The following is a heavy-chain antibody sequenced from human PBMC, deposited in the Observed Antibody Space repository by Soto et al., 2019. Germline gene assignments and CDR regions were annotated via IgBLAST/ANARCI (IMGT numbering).Heavy chain of an antibody. J-gene: IGHJ4*02. D-gene: IGHD6-19*01. Sequence: QVQLVQSGAEEKKPGASVKVSCKASGYTFTGYAMHWVRQAPGQRLEWMGWINAGNGNTKYSQKFKGRVTSTRDTSASTAHMELSSLKSEDTYGYYCARAVAVAADFDYWGQGTLVTVSS. CDR2: INAGNGNT. CDR1: GYTFTGYA. V-gene: IGHV1-3*05. CDR3: ARAVAVAADFDY.